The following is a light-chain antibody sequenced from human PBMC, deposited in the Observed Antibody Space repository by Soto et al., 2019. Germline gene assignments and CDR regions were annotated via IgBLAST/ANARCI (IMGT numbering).Light chain of an antibody. CDR1: QDISNY. J-gene: IGKJ4*01. CDR2: DAS. Sequence: DIQMTQSPSSLSASAGDRVTITCQASQDISNYLNWYQQKPGKAPKLLIYDASNLETGVPSRFSGSGSGTDFTFTISRLQPEDIATYYCQQYDNLTTFGGGTKVEIK. CDR3: QQYDNLTT. V-gene: IGKV1-33*01.